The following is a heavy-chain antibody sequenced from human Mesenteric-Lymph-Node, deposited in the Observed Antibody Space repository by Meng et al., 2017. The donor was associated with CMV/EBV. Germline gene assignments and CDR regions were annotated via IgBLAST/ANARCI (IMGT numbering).Heavy chain of an antibody. D-gene: IGHD3-3*01. Sequence: SGGSSSSGRDYWSWIRQHPGQGLEWIGDIYYRGSTYYNPSLKSRVTISVDTSKSQFSLKLSSVTAADTAVYYCARWGAVFWSGYYGYWGQGTLVTVSS. CDR2: IYYRGST. CDR1: GGSSSSGRDY. CDR3: ARWGAVFWSGYYGY. J-gene: IGHJ4*02. V-gene: IGHV4-31*02.